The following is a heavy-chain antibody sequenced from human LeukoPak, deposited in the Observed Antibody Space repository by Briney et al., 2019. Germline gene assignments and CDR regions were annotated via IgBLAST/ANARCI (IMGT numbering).Heavy chain of an antibody. V-gene: IGHV3-30*04. D-gene: IGHD4-23*01. CDR1: RFIFSSYA. CDR3: ASSRDYGGNFDY. CDR2: ISYDGSNK. J-gene: IGHJ4*02. Sequence: GGSLRLSCAASRFIFSSYAMHWVRQAPGKGLEWVAVISYDGSNKYYADSVKGRFTISRDNSKNTLYLQMNSLRAEDTAVYYCASSRDYGGNFDYWGQGTLVTVSS.